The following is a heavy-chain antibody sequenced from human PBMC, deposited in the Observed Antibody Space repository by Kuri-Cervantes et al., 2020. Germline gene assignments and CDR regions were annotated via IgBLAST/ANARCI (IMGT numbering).Heavy chain of an antibody. Sequence: GGSLRLSCAASGFTFSSYNMNWVRQAPGKGLEWVSVIYSGGSTYYANSVKGRFTISRDNSKNTLYLQMNSLRAEDTAVYYCARWGGGYYYYGMDVWGQGTTVTVSS. D-gene: IGHD3-10*01. CDR1: GFTFSSYN. CDR2: IYSGGST. CDR3: ARWGGGYYYYGMDV. J-gene: IGHJ6*02. V-gene: IGHV3-53*01.